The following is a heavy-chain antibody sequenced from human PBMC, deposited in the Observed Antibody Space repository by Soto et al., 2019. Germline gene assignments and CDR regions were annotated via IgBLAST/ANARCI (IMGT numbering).Heavy chain of an antibody. V-gene: IGHV4-30-4*01. CDR2: IYYSGST. D-gene: IGHD1-26*01. CDR1: GGSISSGDYY. J-gene: IGHJ5*02. Sequence: SETLSLTCTVSGGSISSGDYYWSWIRQPPGKGLEWIGYIYYSGSTYYNPSLKSRVTISVDTSKNQFSLKLSSVTAADTAVYYCAREIVGATTKENYNWFDPWGQGTLVTVSS. CDR3: AREIVGATTKENYNWFDP.